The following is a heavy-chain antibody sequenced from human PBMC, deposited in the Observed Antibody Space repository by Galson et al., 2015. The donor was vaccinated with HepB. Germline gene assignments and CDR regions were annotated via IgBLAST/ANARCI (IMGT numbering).Heavy chain of an antibody. CDR3: ARDWILGAPDYFDY. D-gene: IGHD2-2*03. CDR2: ISYDGSNK. Sequence: SLRLSCAASGFTFSSYGMHWVRQAPGKGLEWVAVISYDGSNKYYADSVKGRFTISRDNSKSTLYLQMNNLRPDDTAVYYCARDWILGAPDYFDYWGQGTLVTVSS. J-gene: IGHJ4*02. V-gene: IGHV3-30*03. CDR1: GFTFSSYG.